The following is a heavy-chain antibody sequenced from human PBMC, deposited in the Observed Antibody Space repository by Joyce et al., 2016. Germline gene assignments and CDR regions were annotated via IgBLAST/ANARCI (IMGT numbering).Heavy chain of an antibody. CDR3: ARGEFAPDY. CDR1: GRDSISNYY. CDR2: FYASGIT. Sequence: QVQLQESGPGLVKASETLSLTCSVSGRDSISNYYWSWIRQPAGKGLEWIGRFYASGITNYNPSLESRVTMSLDTSKNHFSLNLNSVTAADTAVYFCARGEFAPDYWGQGTLVTVSS. J-gene: IGHJ4*02. V-gene: IGHV4-4*07.